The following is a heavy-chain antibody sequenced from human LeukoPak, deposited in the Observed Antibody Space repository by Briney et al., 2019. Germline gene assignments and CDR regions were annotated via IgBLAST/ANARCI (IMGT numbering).Heavy chain of an antibody. J-gene: IGHJ3*02. CDR2: ISGGGGST. CDR3: ANHDSDARYYDSSGYWFHAFDI. CDR1: GFTVSSNY. D-gene: IGHD3-22*01. V-gene: IGHV3-23*01. Sequence: PGGSLRLSCAASGFTVSSNYMSWVRQAPGKGLEWVSVISGGGGSTYYADSVKGRFTISRDNSKNTLYLQMNSLRAEDTAVYYCANHDSDARYYDSSGYWFHAFDIWGQGTMVTVSS.